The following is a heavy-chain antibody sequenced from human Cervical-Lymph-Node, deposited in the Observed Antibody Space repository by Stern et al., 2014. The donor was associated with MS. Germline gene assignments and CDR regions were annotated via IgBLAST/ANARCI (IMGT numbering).Heavy chain of an antibody. J-gene: IGHJ4*02. V-gene: IGHV3-30-3*01. CDR1: GFTFSSHV. D-gene: IGHD2-8*01. Sequence: VQLVESGGGVVQPGGSLRLSCAASGFTFSSHVMHWVRQAPGKGLELVAVIWHDENNNANADSVKGRFTISRDNSNNTLSLQMNSLRAEDTAVYYCVREDGDFDYWGQGTLVTVSS. CDR2: IWHDENNN. CDR3: VREDGDFDY.